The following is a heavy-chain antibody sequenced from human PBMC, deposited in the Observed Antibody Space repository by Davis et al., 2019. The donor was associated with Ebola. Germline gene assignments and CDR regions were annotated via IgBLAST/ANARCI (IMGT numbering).Heavy chain of an antibody. Sequence: AASVKVSCKASAYPFTDYFLHWVRQAPGQGLEWMGRINPNTGRTTYAQKFRDRVTMTRDTSISTAYMELTRLISDDTAVYFCARDPPYDPDFQNYYGMDVWGKGTTVTVSS. J-gene: IGHJ6*04. CDR1: AYPFTDYF. D-gene: IGHD5-12*01. CDR3: ARDPPYDPDFQNYYGMDV. CDR2: INPNTGRT. V-gene: IGHV1-2*06.